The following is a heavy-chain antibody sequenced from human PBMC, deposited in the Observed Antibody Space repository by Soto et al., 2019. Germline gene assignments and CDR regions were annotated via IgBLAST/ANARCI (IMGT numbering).Heavy chain of an antibody. CDR2: VTWNSGNI. V-gene: IGHV3-9*01. Sequence: EVQLVESGGGLVQPGRSLRLSCAASGFIFDDFGMHWVRQAPGKGLEWVSGVTWNSGNIDYADSVKGQFTITRDNAKNSLYLQMNSLRGEDTALYYCAKDRYGSLEGGMDVWGQGTTVTVSS. CDR3: AKDRYGSLEGGMDV. J-gene: IGHJ6*02. CDR1: GFIFDDFG. D-gene: IGHD1-26*01.